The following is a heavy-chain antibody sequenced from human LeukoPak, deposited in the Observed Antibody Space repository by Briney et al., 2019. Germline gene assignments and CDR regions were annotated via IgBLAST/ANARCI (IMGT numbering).Heavy chain of an antibody. CDR1: GGSISSSSYY. Sequence: PETLSLTCTVSGGSISSSSYYWGCIRQPPGKGLEWIGSIYYSGSTYYNPSLKSRVTISVDTSKNQFSLKLSSVTAADTAVYYCARHCRNTLKASSGIDYWGQGTLVTVSS. CDR3: ARHCRNTLKASSGIDY. V-gene: IGHV4-39*01. J-gene: IGHJ4*02. CDR2: IYYSGST. D-gene: IGHD3-10*01.